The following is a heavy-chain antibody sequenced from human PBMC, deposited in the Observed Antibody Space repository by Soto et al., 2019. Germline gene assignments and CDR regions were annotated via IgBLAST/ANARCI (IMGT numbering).Heavy chain of an antibody. V-gene: IGHV5-10-1*01. D-gene: IGHD2-8*01. J-gene: IGHJ4*02. Sequence: EESLKISCKGSGDSFAGYWITWVRQMPGKGLEWMGRIDPSDSQTYYSPSFRGHVTISAAKSITTVFLQWSSLRASDTAMYYCARQIYDSHSGTNSPYYFDSSGPGPLLTLSS. CDR1: GDSFAGYW. CDR3: ARQIYDSHSGTNSPYYFDS. CDR2: IDPSDSQT.